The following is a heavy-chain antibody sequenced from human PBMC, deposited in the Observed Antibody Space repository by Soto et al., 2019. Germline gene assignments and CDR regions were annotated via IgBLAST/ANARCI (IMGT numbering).Heavy chain of an antibody. J-gene: IGHJ3*02. CDR2: IIPILGIA. D-gene: IGHD2-15*01. Sequence: QVQLVQSGAEVKKPGSSVKVSCKASGGTFSSYTISWVRQAPGQGLEWMGRIIPILGIANYAQKFQGRVTITADKSTSTAYIELSSLRSEDTAVYYCARAGYCSGGSCTDAFDIWGQGTMVTVSS. V-gene: IGHV1-69*02. CDR3: ARAGYCSGGSCTDAFDI. CDR1: GGTFSSYT.